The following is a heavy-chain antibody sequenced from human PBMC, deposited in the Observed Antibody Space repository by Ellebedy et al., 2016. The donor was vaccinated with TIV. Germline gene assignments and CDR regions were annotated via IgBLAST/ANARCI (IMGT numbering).Heavy chain of an antibody. D-gene: IGHD4-17*01. Sequence: AASVKVSCKASGYTFTGYYMHWVRQAPGQGLEWMGWINPNSGGTNYAQKFQGRVTMTRDTSISTAYMELSRLRSDDTAVYYCARCPLESTVTGWFDPWGQGTLVTVSS. J-gene: IGHJ5*02. CDR3: ARCPLESTVTGWFDP. CDR1: GYTFTGYY. V-gene: IGHV1-2*02. CDR2: INPNSGGT.